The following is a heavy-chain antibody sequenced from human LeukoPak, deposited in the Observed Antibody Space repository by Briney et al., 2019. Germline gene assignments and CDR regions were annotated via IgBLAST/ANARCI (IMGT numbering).Heavy chain of an antibody. J-gene: IGHJ4*02. D-gene: IGHD6-19*01. CDR2: ISYDGSNK. Sequence: PGRSLRLSCAASGFTFSSYGMHWVRQAPGKGLEGVAVISYDGSNKYYADSVKGRFTISRDNSKNTLYLQMNSLRAEDTAVYYCAKDPGYSSGWDYFDYWGQGTLVTVSS. CDR3: AKDPGYSSGWDYFDY. CDR1: GFTFSSYG. V-gene: IGHV3-30*18.